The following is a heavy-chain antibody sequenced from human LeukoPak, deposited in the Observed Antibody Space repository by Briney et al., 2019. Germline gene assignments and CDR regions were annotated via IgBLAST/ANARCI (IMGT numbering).Heavy chain of an antibody. CDR3: AGRAQTTGWSFDY. CDR1: GGSISGYY. J-gene: IGHJ4*02. V-gene: IGHV4-4*07. Sequence: SETLSLTCTVSGGSISGYYWSWIRQPAGKGLEWIGRIYPSGSTNYNPSLTSRVTMSVDTSKNQFSLELSSVTAADTSVYYCAGRAQTTGWSFDYWGQGALVTVSS. CDR2: IYPSGST. D-gene: IGHD6-19*01.